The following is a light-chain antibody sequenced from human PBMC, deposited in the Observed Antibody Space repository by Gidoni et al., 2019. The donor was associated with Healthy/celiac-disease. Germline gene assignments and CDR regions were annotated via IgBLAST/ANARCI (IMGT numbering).Light chain of an antibody. CDR3: SSYTSSSTEV. CDR1: SSDVGDYNY. V-gene: IGLV2-14*03. J-gene: IGLJ1*01. CDR2: DVS. Sequence: QSALTQPASVSGSPGQSITISCTGTSSDVGDYNYVSWYQQHPGKAPTLMIYDVSSRPSGVSNRFSGSKSGNTASLTISGLQAEDEADYYCSSYTSSSTEVFGTGTKVTVL.